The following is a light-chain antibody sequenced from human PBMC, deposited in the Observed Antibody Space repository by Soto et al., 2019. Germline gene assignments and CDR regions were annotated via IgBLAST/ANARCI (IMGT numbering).Light chain of an antibody. V-gene: IGLV2-8*01. Sequence: QSALTQPPSASGSPGQSVTISCTGTGSDVGAYNLVSWYQQHPGKAPKAIIYEVEKRPSGVPDRFSGSKSGNTASLTVSGLQDDDEADYYCNSFAGGSRWVFGGGTKLTVL. J-gene: IGLJ3*02. CDR1: GSDVGAYNL. CDR2: EVE. CDR3: NSFAGGSRWV.